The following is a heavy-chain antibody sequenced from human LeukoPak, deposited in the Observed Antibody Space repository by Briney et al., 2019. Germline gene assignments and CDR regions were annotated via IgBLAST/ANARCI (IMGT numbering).Heavy chain of an antibody. Sequence: GASVKVSCKASGGTSSSYAISWVRQAPGQGLEWMGRIIPILGIANYAQKFQGRVTITADKSTSTAYMELSSLRSEDTAVYYCARDGIVPAAILYYYYGMDVWGQGTTVTVSS. CDR3: ARDGIVPAAILYYYYGMDV. V-gene: IGHV1-69*04. D-gene: IGHD2-2*01. J-gene: IGHJ6*02. CDR1: GGTSSSYA. CDR2: IIPILGIA.